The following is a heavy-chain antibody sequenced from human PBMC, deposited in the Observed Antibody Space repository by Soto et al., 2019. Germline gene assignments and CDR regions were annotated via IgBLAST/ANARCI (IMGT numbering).Heavy chain of an antibody. V-gene: IGHV1-69*06. D-gene: IGHD1-1*01. CDR1: GGTFTHYL. CDR3: PITLEFRNGYIPHLDY. CDR2: IFPMSGTT. J-gene: IGHJ4*02. Sequence: QVQLVQSGAEVKKPGSSVKVSCKASGGTFTHYLFGWVKEAPGQGLEWVGGIFPMSGTTHYAQQLQGRVPITADRSTNPAYMELRSRTSAETAVYYCPITLEFRNGYIPHLDYCGQGPLVTVSS.